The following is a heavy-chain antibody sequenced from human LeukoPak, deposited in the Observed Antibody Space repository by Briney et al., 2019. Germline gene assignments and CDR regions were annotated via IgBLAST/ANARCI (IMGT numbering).Heavy chain of an antibody. V-gene: IGHV3-9*01. CDR3: AKNPGGSITADLDY. D-gene: IGHD2-8*02. J-gene: IGHJ4*02. CDR1: GFTFDDYA. Sequence: PRGSLRLSCAASGFTFDDYAMHWVRQAPGKGLEWVSGISWNSGSIGYADSVKGRFTISRDNAKNSLYLQMNSLRAEDTALYYCAKNPGGSITADLDYWGQGTLVTVSS. CDR2: ISWNSGSI.